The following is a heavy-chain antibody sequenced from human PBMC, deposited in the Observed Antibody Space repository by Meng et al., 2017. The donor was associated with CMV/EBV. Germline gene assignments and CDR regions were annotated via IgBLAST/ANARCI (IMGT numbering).Heavy chain of an antibody. D-gene: IGHD3-3*01. Sequence: GGSLRLSCAASGFTFSSYGMHWVRQSPGKGLEWVAVISNDGNNKYYADSVKGRFTISRDNSKNTLYLQMNSLRAEDTAVYYCARDRTLRFLEWLNTHFDYWGQGTLVTVSS. CDR3: ARDRTLRFLEWLNTHFDY. J-gene: IGHJ4*02. CDR2: ISNDGNNK. CDR1: GFTFSSYG. V-gene: IGHV3-30*03.